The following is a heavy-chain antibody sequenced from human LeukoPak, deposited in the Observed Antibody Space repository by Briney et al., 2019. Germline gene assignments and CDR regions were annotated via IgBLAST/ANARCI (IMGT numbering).Heavy chain of an antibody. V-gene: IGHV3-30*18. Sequence: GRSLRLSCAASGFTFSSHGMHWVRQAPGKGLEWVAVISYDGSYKYYGDSVKSRFTISRDNSKSTLYLQMNSLRAEDTAVYYCAKDTYSSGWYLGYYYGMDVWGKGTTVTVSS. CDR3: AKDTYSSGWYLGYYYGMDV. J-gene: IGHJ6*04. CDR2: ISYDGSYK. CDR1: GFTFSSHG. D-gene: IGHD6-19*01.